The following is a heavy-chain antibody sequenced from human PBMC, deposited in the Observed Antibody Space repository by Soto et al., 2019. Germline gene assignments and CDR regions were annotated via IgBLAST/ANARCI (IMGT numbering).Heavy chain of an antibody. CDR2: IDPSDSYT. J-gene: IGHJ6*02. D-gene: IGHD4-17*01. V-gene: IGHV5-10-1*01. CDR3: ARLRRVRGFYGDYYYYGMDV. Sequence: GESLKISCXGSGYSFTSYWISWVRQMPGKGLEWMGRIDPSDSYTNYSPSFQGHVTISADKSISTAYLQWSSLKASDTAMYYCARLRRVRGFYGDYYYYGMDVWGQGTTVTVSS. CDR1: GYSFTSYW.